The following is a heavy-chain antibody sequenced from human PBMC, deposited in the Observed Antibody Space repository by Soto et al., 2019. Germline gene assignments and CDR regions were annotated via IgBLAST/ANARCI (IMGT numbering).Heavy chain of an antibody. J-gene: IGHJ6*02. V-gene: IGHV1-69*01. Sequence: QVQLVQSGAEVKKPGSSVKVSCKASGGTFSSYAISWVRQAPGQGLEWMGGIIPISGTANYAQTFQGRVTITADESTSTAYMELRRMRSEDTAVYYCARSQGSSTSLEIYYYYYYGMDVWGQGTTVTVS. D-gene: IGHD2-2*01. CDR3: ARSQGSSTSLEIYYYYYYGMDV. CDR2: IIPISGTA. CDR1: GGTFSSYA.